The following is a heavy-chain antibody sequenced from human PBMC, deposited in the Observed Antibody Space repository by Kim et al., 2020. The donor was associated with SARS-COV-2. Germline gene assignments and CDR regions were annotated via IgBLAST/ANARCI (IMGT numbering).Heavy chain of an antibody. Sequence: GESLKISCKASGYTFTNYWIGWVRQMPGKGLEFMGIIYPGYSETRYSPSFQGQVTISVDKSNGTAYLQWSSLNASDTAMYYCARLAVDRATIVPFDSWGQRTRVTVST. V-gene: IGHV5-51*01. CDR2: IYPGYSET. D-gene: IGHD6-19*01. CDR1: GYTFTNYW. CDR3: ARLAVDRATIVPFDS. J-gene: IGHJ4*02.